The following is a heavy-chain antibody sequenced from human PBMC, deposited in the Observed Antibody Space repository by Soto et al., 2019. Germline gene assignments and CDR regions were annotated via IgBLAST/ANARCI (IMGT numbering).Heavy chain of an antibody. V-gene: IGHV1-46*01. CDR2: INPSGGST. D-gene: IGHD2-2*02. Sequence: QVQLVQSGAEVKKPGASVKVSCKASGYTFTSYYMHWVRQAPGQGLEWMGIINPSGGSTSYAQKFQGRVTMTRDTSTSTVYMELSSLRSEDTAVYYCARDVVNCSSTSCYTGRDYYYGMDVWGQGTTVTVSS. CDR1: GYTFTSYY. CDR3: ARDVVNCSSTSCYTGRDYYYGMDV. J-gene: IGHJ6*02.